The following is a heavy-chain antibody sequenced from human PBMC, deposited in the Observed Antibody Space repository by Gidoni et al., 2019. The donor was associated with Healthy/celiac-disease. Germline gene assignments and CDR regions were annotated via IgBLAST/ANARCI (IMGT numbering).Heavy chain of an antibody. D-gene: IGHD3-3*01. Sequence: EVQLVESGGGLVQPGGSLRRSCAASGVTFRSYSMNCVRQAPGKGLEWVSYISSSSSTIYYADSVKGRFTISRDNAKNSLYLQMNSLRDEDTAVYYCARDDFGHYDFWSGPLYYYGMDVWGQGTTVTVSS. CDR3: ARDDFGHYDFWSGPLYYYGMDV. V-gene: IGHV3-48*02. CDR1: GVTFRSYS. J-gene: IGHJ6*02. CDR2: ISSSSSTI.